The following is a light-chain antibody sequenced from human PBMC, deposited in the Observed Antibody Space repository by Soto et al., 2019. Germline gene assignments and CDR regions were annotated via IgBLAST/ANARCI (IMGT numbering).Light chain of an antibody. CDR2: DVS. V-gene: IGLV2-14*01. CDR3: SSFTSSVTYV. CDR1: SSDVGGHNS. J-gene: IGLJ1*01. Sequence: QSVRTQPASVSGSPGQSITISCTGTSSDVGGHNSVSWYRQDPGKAPKLMIYDVSNRPSGVSDRFSGSKSGNTASLTISGLQIEDEADYYCSSFTSSVTYVFGTGTKVTAL.